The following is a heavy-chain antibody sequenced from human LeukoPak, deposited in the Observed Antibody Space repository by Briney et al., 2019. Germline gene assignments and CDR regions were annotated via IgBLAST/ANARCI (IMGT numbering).Heavy chain of an antibody. CDR3: ARDEHQYFRATSGRFDY. J-gene: IGHJ4*02. CDR2: IKQDGSEK. CDR1: GFIFSSYG. Sequence: GGSLRLSCAASGFIFSSYGMHWVRQAPGKGLEWVANIKQDGSEKYYVGSVRGRFTISRDNAKNSLYLQMNSLRAEDTALYYCARDEHQYFRATSGRFDYWGQGILVTVSS. D-gene: IGHD2-15*01. V-gene: IGHV3-7*04.